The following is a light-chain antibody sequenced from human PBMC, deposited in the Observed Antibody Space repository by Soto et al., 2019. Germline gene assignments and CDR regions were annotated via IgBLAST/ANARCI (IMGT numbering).Light chain of an antibody. CDR3: QTWGTGIHVV. CDR2: LNSDGSH. J-gene: IGLJ2*01. CDR1: SGHSSYA. V-gene: IGLV4-69*01. Sequence: QPVLTQSPSASASLAASVNLTCTLSSGHSSYAIAWHQQQPEKGPRYLMKLNSDGSHSKGDGIPDRFSGSSSGAERYLIISSLQSEDEADYYCQTWGTGIHVVFGGGTKLNVL.